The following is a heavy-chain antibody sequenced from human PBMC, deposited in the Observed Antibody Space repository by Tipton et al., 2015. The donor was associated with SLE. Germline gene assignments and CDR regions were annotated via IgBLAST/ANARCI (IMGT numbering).Heavy chain of an antibody. CDR1: GGSISSYY. CDR3: ARANGNWYFDL. J-gene: IGHJ2*01. D-gene: IGHD1-1*01. CDR2: IYYSGST. V-gene: IGHV4-59*01. Sequence: LRLSCTVSGGSISSYYWSWIRQPPGKGLEWIGYIYYSGSTNYNPPLKSRVTISVDTSKNQFSLKLSSVTAADTAVYYCARANGNWYFDLWGRGTLVTVSS.